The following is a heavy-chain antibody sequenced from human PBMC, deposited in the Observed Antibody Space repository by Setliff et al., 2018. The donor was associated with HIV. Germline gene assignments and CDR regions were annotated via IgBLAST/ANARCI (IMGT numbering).Heavy chain of an antibody. J-gene: IGHJ3*02. CDR3: AREKPNSGSYYGIRAFDI. V-gene: IGHV1-8*02. D-gene: IGHD1-26*01. Sequence: ASVKVSCKASGYTFTSSDINWVRQATGQGLEWMGWMNPNSGNTGYAQKFQGRVTMTRNTSISTAYMELSSLRSEDTAMYYCAREKPNSGSYYGIRAFDIWGQGTMVTVSS. CDR1: GYTFTSSD. CDR2: MNPNSGNT.